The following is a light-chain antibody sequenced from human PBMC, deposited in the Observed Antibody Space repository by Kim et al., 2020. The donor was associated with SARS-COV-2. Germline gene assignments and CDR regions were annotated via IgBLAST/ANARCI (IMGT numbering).Light chain of an antibody. V-gene: IGLV3-19*01. CDR3: NSRDSWV. CDR1: SLRSYY. Sequence: SSELTQDPAVSVALGQTVRITCQGDSLRSYYASWYQHKPGQAPVLVIYGKNNRPSGIPDRFSGSSSGNTASLTITGAQAEDEADYYSNSRDSWVFGGGTQLTVL. J-gene: IGLJ3*02. CDR2: GKN.